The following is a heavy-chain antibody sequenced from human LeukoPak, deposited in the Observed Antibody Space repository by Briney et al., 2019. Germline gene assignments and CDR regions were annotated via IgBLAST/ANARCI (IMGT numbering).Heavy chain of an antibody. Sequence: GGSLRLSCAASGLSFSTYNMNWVRQAPGKGLDWVSYISSSSSTIYYADSVKGRFTISRDNSKNTMYLQMNSLRAEDTAVYYCASQDGYNLRETYYFDYWGQGTLLTVSS. CDR1: GLSFSTYN. D-gene: IGHD5-24*01. V-gene: IGHV3-48*01. CDR2: ISSSSSTI. CDR3: ASQDGYNLRETYYFDY. J-gene: IGHJ4*02.